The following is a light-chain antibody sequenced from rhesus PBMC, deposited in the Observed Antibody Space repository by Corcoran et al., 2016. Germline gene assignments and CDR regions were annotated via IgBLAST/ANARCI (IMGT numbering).Light chain of an antibody. J-gene: IGKJ2*01. CDR1: QNVATY. CDR3: YQHSSGYT. V-gene: IGKV3-10*01. Sequence: QVILTQSPATLSLSPGERATLSCRASQNVATYLAWYQQTPGQAPRLLIYGASSRATGIPVRFSASGSGTDFTLPIRSLEPEDVGVYHCYQHSSGYTFGQGSKVEI. CDR2: GAS.